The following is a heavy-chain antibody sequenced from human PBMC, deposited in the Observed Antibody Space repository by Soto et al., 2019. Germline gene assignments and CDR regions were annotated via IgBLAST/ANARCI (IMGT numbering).Heavy chain of an antibody. CDR3: TTRIAVAGTMDY. J-gene: IGHJ4*02. CDR2: IKSKTDGGTT. V-gene: IGHV3-15*07. CDR1: GFTFSNAW. Sequence: GVSLRLSCAASGFTFSNAWMNWVRQAPGKGLEWVGRIKSKTDGGTTDYAAPVKGRFTISRDDSKNTLYLQMNSLKTEDTAVYYCTTRIAVAGTMDYWDQGTLVTVSS. D-gene: IGHD6-19*01.